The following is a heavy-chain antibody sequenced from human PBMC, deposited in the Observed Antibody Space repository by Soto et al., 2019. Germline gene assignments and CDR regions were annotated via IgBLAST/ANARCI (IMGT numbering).Heavy chain of an antibody. J-gene: IGHJ5*02. CDR2: INHSGST. Sequence: SETLSLTCAVYGGSISGYYWSWIRQPPGKGLEWIGEINHSGSTNYNPSLKSRVTISVDTSKNQFSLKLSSVTAADTAVYYCARGAGLLLVGVLIWFDPWGQGTLVTVSS. CDR3: ARGAGLLLVGVLIWFDP. D-gene: IGHD3-10*01. V-gene: IGHV4-34*01. CDR1: GGSISGYY.